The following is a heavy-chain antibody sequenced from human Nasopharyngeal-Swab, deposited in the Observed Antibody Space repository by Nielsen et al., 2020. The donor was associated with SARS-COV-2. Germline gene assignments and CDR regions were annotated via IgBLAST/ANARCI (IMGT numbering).Heavy chain of an antibody. CDR3: ARASSGYDEWYFDL. J-gene: IGHJ2*01. D-gene: IGHD5-12*01. CDR1: GFTFSSYG. Sequence: GGSLRLSCAASGFTFSSYGMHWVRQAPGKGLEWVAVIWYDGSNKYYADSVKGRFTISRDNSKNTLYLQMNSLRAEDTAVYYCARASSGYDEWYFDLWGQGTLVTVSS. V-gene: IGHV3-33*01. CDR2: IWYDGSNK.